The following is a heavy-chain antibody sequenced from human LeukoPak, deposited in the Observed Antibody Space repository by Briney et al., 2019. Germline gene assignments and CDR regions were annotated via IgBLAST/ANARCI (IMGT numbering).Heavy chain of an antibody. CDR1: GFTVSSNY. CDR2: IYSGGST. Sequence: GGSLRLSCAASGFTVSSNYMSWVRQAPGKGLEWVSVIYSGGSTYYADSVKGRFTISRDNSKNTLYLQMNSLRAEDTDVYYCARDLSSSWFRQGAFDIWGQGTMVTVSS. J-gene: IGHJ3*02. CDR3: ARDLSSSWFRQGAFDI. V-gene: IGHV3-66*02. D-gene: IGHD6-13*01.